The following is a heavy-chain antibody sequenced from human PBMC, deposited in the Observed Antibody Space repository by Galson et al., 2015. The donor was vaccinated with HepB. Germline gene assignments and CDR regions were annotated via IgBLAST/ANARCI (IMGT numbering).Heavy chain of an antibody. CDR1: GYTFTGYY. J-gene: IGHJ6*02. D-gene: IGHD3-22*01. V-gene: IGHV1-2*04. Sequence: SVKVSCKASGYTFTGYYMHWVRQAPGQGLEWMGWINPNSGGTNYAQKFQGWVTMTRDTSISTAYMELSRLRSDDTAVYYCARGSDSSGYYYYYYYGMDVWGQGTTVTVSS. CDR3: ARGSDSSGYYYYYYYGMDV. CDR2: INPNSGGT.